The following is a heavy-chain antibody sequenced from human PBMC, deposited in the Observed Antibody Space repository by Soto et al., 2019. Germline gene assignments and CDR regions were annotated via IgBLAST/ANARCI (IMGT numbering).Heavy chain of an antibody. D-gene: IGHD2-8*01. CDR3: ARGEEDIVLMVYAYAPNWFDP. V-gene: IGHV3-7*01. CDR2: IKQDGSEK. Sequence: GGSLRLSCAASGFTFSSYWMSWVRQAPGKGLEWVANIKQDGSEKYYVDSVKGRFTISRDNAKNSLYLQMNSLRAEDTAVYYCARGEEDIVLMVYAYAPNWFDPWGQGTLVTVSS. CDR1: GFTFSSYW. J-gene: IGHJ5*02.